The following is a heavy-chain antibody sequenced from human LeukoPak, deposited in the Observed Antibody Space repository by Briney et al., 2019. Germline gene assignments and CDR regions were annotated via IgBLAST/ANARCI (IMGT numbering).Heavy chain of an antibody. CDR3: ARHDTYGSGVYYFDY. D-gene: IGHD3-10*01. CDR2: IYYSGST. V-gene: IGHV4-59*08. Sequence: PSETLSLTCTVSGGSISSYYWSWIRQPPGKGLEWIGYIYYSGSTNYNPSLKSRVTISVDTSKNQFSLKLSSVTAADTAVYYCARHDTYGSGVYYFDYWGQGTLVTVSS. J-gene: IGHJ4*02. CDR1: GGSISSYY.